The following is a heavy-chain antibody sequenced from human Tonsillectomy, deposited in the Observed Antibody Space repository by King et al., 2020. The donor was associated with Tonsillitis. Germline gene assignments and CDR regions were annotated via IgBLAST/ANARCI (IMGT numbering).Heavy chain of an antibody. CDR2: IRRDGTNK. V-gene: IGHV3-30*02. Sequence: VQLVESGGGVVQPGGSLRLSCAASGFTFSSYGMYWVRQAPGKGLEWVAFIRRDGTNKYYVDSVKGRFTISRDNPKNTLYLQMNSLRAEDTAVYWCAKDKGYGMDVWGQGTTVTVSS. CDR3: AKDKGYGMDV. J-gene: IGHJ6*02. CDR1: GFTFSSYG.